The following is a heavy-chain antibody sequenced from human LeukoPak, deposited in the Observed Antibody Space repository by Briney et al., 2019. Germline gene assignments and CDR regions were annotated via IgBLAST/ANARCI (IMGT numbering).Heavy chain of an antibody. Sequence: SETLSLTCTVAGGSISSYYWSWIRQPAGKGLEWIGRIYTSGSTNYNPSLKSRVTMSVDTSKNQFSLKLSSVTAADTAVYYCARDCNYDFWSGYRCWFDPWGQGTLVTVPS. CDR2: IYTSGST. CDR1: GGSISSYY. CDR3: ARDCNYDFWSGYRCWFDP. D-gene: IGHD3-3*01. J-gene: IGHJ5*02. V-gene: IGHV4-4*07.